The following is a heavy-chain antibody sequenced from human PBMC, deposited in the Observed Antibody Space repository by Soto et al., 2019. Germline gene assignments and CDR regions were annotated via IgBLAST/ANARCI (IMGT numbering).Heavy chain of an antibody. J-gene: IGHJ6*02. CDR1: GGSISSYY. CDR3: ARDQVGDAYYYYGMDV. CDR2: IYTSGST. Sequence: SETLSLTCTVSGGSISSYYWSWIRQPAGKGLEWIGRIYTSGSTNYNPSLKSRVTMSVDTSKNQFSLKLSSVTAADTAVYYCARDQVGDAYYYYGMDVWGQGTTVTVSS. D-gene: IGHD3-16*01. V-gene: IGHV4-4*07.